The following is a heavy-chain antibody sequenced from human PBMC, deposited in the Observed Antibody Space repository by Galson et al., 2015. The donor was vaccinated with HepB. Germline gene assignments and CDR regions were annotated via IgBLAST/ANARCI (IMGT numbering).Heavy chain of an antibody. D-gene: IGHD6-6*01. CDR3: ARPRIAAKYYFDY. J-gene: IGHJ4*02. CDR1: GFTLSYYE. V-gene: IGHV3-48*03. Sequence: SLRLSCAASGFTLSYYEMNWVRQAPGKGLEWVSYISSSGDTIYYADSVKGRFTISRDNAKNSVYLQMNSPRAEDTAVYYCARPRIAAKYYFDYWGQGTLVAVSS. CDR2: ISSSGDTI.